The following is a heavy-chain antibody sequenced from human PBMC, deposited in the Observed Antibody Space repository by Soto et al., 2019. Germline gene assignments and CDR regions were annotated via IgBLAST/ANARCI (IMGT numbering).Heavy chain of an antibody. J-gene: IGHJ4*02. CDR3: ASGTYYYDSSGGQSNPAIDY. D-gene: IGHD3-22*01. Sequence: SETLSLTCTFSGCSIISGGYYLSWIRQHPGKGLEWIGYIYYSGSTYYNPSLKSRVTISVDTSKNQFSLKLSSVTAADTAVYYCASGTYYYDSSGGQSNPAIDYWGQGTLVTVS. CDR2: IYYSGST. CDR1: GCSIISGGYY. V-gene: IGHV4-31*03.